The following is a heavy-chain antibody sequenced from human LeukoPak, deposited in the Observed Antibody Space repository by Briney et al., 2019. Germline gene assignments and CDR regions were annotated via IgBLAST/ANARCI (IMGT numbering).Heavy chain of an antibody. V-gene: IGHV5-51*01. J-gene: IGHJ4*02. Sequence: HGESLKISFKGSGYRFTSYWIGWVRQMPGKGLEWMGIIYPGDSDTRYSPSFQGQVTISADKSISTAYLQWSSLKASDTAMYYCARAGPGLNVGYCSSTSCYLFDYWGQGTLVTVSS. CDR1: GYRFTSYW. CDR2: IYPGDSDT. D-gene: IGHD2-2*03. CDR3: ARAGPGLNVGYCSSTSCYLFDY.